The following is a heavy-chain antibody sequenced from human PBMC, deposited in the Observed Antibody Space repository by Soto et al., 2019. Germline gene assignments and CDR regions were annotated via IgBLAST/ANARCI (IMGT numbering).Heavy chain of an antibody. J-gene: IGHJ4*02. CDR2: VNPSGGHT. CDR3: ARGGHVVVVTAALDY. Sequence: QVQLMQSGAEVKKPGASVKVSCKASGDTFTDYYIHWVRQAPGQGLEWMGTVNPSGGHTTYAQHFLGRVTMTREKSTSTLYMELTSLTSDDTAIYYCARGGHVVVVTAALDYWGQGTLVTVSS. V-gene: IGHV1-46*01. D-gene: IGHD2-21*02. CDR1: GDTFTDYY.